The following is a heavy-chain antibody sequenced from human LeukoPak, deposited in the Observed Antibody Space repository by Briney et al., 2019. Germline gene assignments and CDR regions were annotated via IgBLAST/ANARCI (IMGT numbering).Heavy chain of an antibody. V-gene: IGHV1-69*06. CDR3: ARDSFSSGWNWYYYYYYMDV. J-gene: IGHJ6*03. Sequence: ASVKVSCKASGGTFSSYAISWVRQAPGQGLEWMGGIIPIFGTANYAQKFQGRVTITADKSTSTAYMELSSLRAEDTALYYCARDSFSSGWNWYYYYYYMDVWGKGTTVTVSS. D-gene: IGHD1-7*01. CDR1: GGTFSSYA. CDR2: IIPIFGTA.